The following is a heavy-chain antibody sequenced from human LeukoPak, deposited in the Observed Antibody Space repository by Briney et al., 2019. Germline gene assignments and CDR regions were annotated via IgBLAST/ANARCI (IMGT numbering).Heavy chain of an antibody. D-gene: IGHD3-9*01. J-gene: IGHJ5*02. CDR1: GYTFTGYY. Sequence: ASVKVSCKASGYTFTGYYMHWVRQAPGQGLEWMGWINPNSGGTNYAQKFQGRVTMTRDTSISTAYMELSRLRSDDTAVYYCARVNVLTGYNWFDPWGQGTLVTVSS. CDR2: INPNSGGT. V-gene: IGHV1-2*02. CDR3: ARVNVLTGYNWFDP.